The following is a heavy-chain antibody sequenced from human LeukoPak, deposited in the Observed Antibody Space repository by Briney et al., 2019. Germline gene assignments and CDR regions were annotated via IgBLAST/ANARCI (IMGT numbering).Heavy chain of an antibody. V-gene: IGHV3-53*01. Sequence: QPGGSLRLSCAASGFTVSTNYMSWVRQAPGKGLEWVSVIYRDDSTYYADSVKGRFTISRDNSKNTLYLQMNSLRDEDTAVYYCAKHRFESGGYHSTDWGQGTLVTVSS. D-gene: IGHD3-22*01. J-gene: IGHJ4*02. CDR3: AKHRFESGGYHSTD. CDR2: IYRDDST. CDR1: GFTVSTNY.